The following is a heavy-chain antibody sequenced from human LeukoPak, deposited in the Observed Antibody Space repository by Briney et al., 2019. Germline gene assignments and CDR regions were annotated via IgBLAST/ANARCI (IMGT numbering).Heavy chain of an antibody. CDR1: GFSLSTSGVG. V-gene: IGHV2-5*02. D-gene: IGHD4-17*01. Sequence: SGPTLVNPTQTLTLTCTFSGFSLSTSGVGVAWIRQPPGKALEWLALIYWDDDKRYSPSLKSRLTITKDTSKNQVVLTMTNMDPVDTATYYCAHRRWGGYGDYVFDYWGQGTLVTVSS. J-gene: IGHJ4*02. CDR3: AHRRWGGYGDYVFDY. CDR2: IYWDDDK.